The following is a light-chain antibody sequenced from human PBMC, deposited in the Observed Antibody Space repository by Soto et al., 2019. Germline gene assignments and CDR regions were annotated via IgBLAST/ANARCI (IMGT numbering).Light chain of an antibody. V-gene: IGLV1-40*01. CDR3: QSYDSSLSGSSV. CDR2: GNI. CDR1: SSNIGAGYD. Sequence: QSVLTQAPSVSGAPGQRVTISCTGSSSNIGAGYDVHWYQQLPGTAPKLLIYGNINRPSGVPDRFSGSKSGTSASLAITGLQTEDEADYYCQSYDSSLSGSSVFGGGTKVTVL. J-gene: IGLJ2*01.